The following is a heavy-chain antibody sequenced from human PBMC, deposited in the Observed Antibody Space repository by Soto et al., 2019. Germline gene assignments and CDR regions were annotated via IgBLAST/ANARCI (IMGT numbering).Heavy chain of an antibody. V-gene: IGHV3-23*01. J-gene: IGHJ6*02. CDR3: ASVNLRFSYGIDV. CDR2: ISGDGSAT. CDR1: GFRFWTYS. D-gene: IGHD3-3*01. Sequence: EVKLLESGGGLVQPGESLRLSCAASGFRFWTYSMSWVRQAPGKGLEWVSGISGDGSATSYADSLKGRFTVSRDNSKDTLFLQMNTLRVEDTAVYYCASVNLRFSYGIDVWGQGTTVTVSS.